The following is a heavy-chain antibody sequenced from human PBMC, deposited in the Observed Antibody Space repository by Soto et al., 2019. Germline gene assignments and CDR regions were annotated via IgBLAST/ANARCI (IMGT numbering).Heavy chain of an antibody. Sequence: ASVKVPCKNSGYTFSNYGITWVRQAPGQPLEWLGWISLYSDGTNYAQKFQGRVSMTTDTSTTTAYMELRSLRSDDTAVYYCARVVPGAEAWFGPWGQGTLVTVSS. CDR3: ARVVPGAEAWFGP. V-gene: IGHV1-18*01. CDR2: ISLYSDGT. J-gene: IGHJ5*02. CDR1: GYTFSNYG. D-gene: IGHD2-2*01.